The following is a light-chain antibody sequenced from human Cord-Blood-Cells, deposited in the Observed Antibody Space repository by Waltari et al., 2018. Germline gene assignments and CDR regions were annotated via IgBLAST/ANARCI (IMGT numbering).Light chain of an antibody. CDR1: SSDVGSYKL. V-gene: IGLV2-23*02. J-gene: IGLJ2*01. CDR2: EVS. Sequence: QSALTQPASVSGSPGQSITISCTGTSSDVGSYKLVSWYQQHPGKAPKLMIYEVSKRPSGVSKRFSGAKSGNTASLTISVLQAEDEADYYCCSYAGSSTFVVFGGGTKLTVL. CDR3: CSYAGSSTFVV.